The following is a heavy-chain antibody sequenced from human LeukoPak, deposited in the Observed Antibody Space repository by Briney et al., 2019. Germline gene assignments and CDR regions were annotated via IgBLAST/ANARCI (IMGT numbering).Heavy chain of an antibody. Sequence: SETLSLTCTVSGGSISSYYWSWIRQPPGKGLEWIGYIYYSGSTNYNPPLKSRVTISVDTSKNQFSLKLSSVTAADTAVYYCARLPYYYDSSGYYFDSWGQGTLVTVSS. D-gene: IGHD3-22*01. J-gene: IGHJ4*02. V-gene: IGHV4-59*08. CDR2: IYYSGST. CDR1: GGSISSYY. CDR3: ARLPYYYDSSGYYFDS.